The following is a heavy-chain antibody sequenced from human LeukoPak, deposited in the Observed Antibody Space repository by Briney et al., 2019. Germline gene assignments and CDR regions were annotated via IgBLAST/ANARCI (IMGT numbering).Heavy chain of an antibody. Sequence: SVKVSCKASGYTFTGYYMHWVRQAPGQGLEWMGRIIPILGIANYAQKFQGRVTITADKSTSTAYMELSSLRSEDTAVYYCASGYSYGFSYWGQGTLVTVSS. V-gene: IGHV1-69*02. CDR2: IIPILGIA. CDR3: ASGYSYGFSY. J-gene: IGHJ4*02. D-gene: IGHD5-18*01. CDR1: GYTFTGYY.